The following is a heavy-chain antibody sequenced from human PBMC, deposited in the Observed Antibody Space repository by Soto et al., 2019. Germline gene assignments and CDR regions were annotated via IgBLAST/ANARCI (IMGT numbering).Heavy chain of an antibody. V-gene: IGHV3-30-3*01. CDR3: AVLTRNVDTAMVDS. D-gene: IGHD5-18*01. CDR1: GFTFSSYA. Sequence: VQLVESGGGVVQPGRSLRLSCAASGFTFSSYAMHWVRQAPGKGLEWVAVISYDGSNKYYADSVKGRFTISRDNSKNTLYLQMNSLRAEDTAVYYCAVLTRNVDTAMVDSWGQGTLVTVSS. CDR2: ISYDGSNK. J-gene: IGHJ4*02.